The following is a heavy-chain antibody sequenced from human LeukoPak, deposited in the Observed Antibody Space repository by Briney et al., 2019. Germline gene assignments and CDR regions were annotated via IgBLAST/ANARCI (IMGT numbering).Heavy chain of an antibody. D-gene: IGHD2-2*01. J-gene: IGHJ5*02. V-gene: IGHV4-30-4*01. CDR2: IYYSGST. CDR1: GGSISSGDYY. Sequence: PSETLSLTCTVSGGSISSGDYYWSWIRQPPGKGLEWIGYIYYSGSTYYNPSLKSRVTISVDTSKNQFSLKLSSVTAADTAVYYCARDSHYARPFDLWGQGTLVTVSS. CDR3: ARDSHYARPFDL.